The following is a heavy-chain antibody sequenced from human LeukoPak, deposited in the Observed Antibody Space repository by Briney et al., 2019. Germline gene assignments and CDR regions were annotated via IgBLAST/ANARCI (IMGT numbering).Heavy chain of an antibody. CDR2: ISYDGSNK. CDR1: GFTFSSYG. V-gene: IGHV3-30*18. CDR3: AKAGIAVAGLFDY. Sequence: PGGSLRLSCAASGFTFSSYGMHWVRQAPGKGLEWVAVISYDGSNKYYADSVKGRFTISRDNSKNTLYLQMNSLRAEDTAVYYCAKAGIAVAGLFDYWGQGTLVTVSS. J-gene: IGHJ4*02. D-gene: IGHD6-19*01.